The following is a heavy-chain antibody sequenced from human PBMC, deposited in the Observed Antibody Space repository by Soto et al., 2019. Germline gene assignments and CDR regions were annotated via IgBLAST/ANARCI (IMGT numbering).Heavy chain of an antibody. CDR3: ATQDYDFWSGNYHGMDV. Sequence: PGGSLRLSCAASGFTFSSYAMSWVRQAPGKGLEWVSAISGSGGSTYYADSVKGRFTISRDNSKNTLYLQMNSLRAEDTAVYYCATQDYDFWSGNYHGMDVWGQGTTVTVSS. V-gene: IGHV3-23*01. CDR2: ISGSGGST. D-gene: IGHD3-3*01. J-gene: IGHJ6*02. CDR1: GFTFSSYA.